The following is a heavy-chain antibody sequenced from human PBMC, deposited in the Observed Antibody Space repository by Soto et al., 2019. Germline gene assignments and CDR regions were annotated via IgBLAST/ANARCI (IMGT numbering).Heavy chain of an antibody. J-gene: IGHJ3*02. CDR3: ARNVVQLPYCSGGSCYSDAFDI. Sequence: ASVKVSCKASGYTFTSYAMHWVRQAPGQRLEWMGWINAGNGNAKYSQKFQGRVTITRDTSASTAYMEPSSLRSEDTAVYYCARNVVQLPYCSGGSCYSDAFDIWGQGTMVTVSS. D-gene: IGHD2-15*01. CDR1: GYTFTSYA. V-gene: IGHV1-3*01. CDR2: INAGNGNA.